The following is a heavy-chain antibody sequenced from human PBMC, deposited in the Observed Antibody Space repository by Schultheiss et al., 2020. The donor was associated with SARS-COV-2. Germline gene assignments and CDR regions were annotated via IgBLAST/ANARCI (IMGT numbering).Heavy chain of an antibody. CDR3: AKDLLGSGSYYS. D-gene: IGHD3-10*01. CDR2: ISGSGGST. CDR1: GFTFSSYA. Sequence: GESLKISCAASGFTFSSYAMSWVRQAPGKGLEWVSAISGSGGSTYYADSVKGRFTISRDNSKNTLYLQMNSLRAEDTAVYYCAKDLLGSGSYYSWGQGTLVTVSS. J-gene: IGHJ4*02. V-gene: IGHV3-23*01.